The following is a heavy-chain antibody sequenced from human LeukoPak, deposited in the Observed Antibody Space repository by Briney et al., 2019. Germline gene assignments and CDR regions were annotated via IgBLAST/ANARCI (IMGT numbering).Heavy chain of an antibody. CDR2: INHSGST. D-gene: IGHD2-2*02. CDR1: GGPFSGYY. J-gene: IGHJ5*02. V-gene: IGHV4-34*01. CDR3: ARVVVPAAISASWFDP. Sequence: SETLSLTCAVYGGPFSGYYWSWIRRPPGKGLEWIGEINHSGSTNYNPSLKSRVTISVDTSKNQFSLKLSSVTAADTAVYYCARVVVPAAISASWFDPWGQGTLVTVSS.